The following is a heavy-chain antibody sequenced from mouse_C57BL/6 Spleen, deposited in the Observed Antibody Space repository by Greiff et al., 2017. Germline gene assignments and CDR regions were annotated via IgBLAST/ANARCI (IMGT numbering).Heavy chain of an antibody. J-gene: IGHJ2*01. D-gene: IGHD3-3*01. CDR2: IDPSDSYT. CDR1: GYTFTSYW. CDR3: ARWRDSYFDY. Sequence: QVQLQQPGAELVRPGTSVKLSCKASGYTFTSYWMHWVKQRPGQGLEWIGVIDPSDSYTNYNQKFKGKATLTVDTSSSTAYMQLSSLTSEDSAVYYCARWRDSYFDYWGQGTTLTVSS. V-gene: IGHV1-59*01.